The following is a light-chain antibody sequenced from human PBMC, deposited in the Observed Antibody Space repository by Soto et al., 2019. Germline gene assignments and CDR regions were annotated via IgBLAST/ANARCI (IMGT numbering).Light chain of an antibody. CDR1: QSVSSF. J-gene: IGKJ4*01. CDR3: QQRINWPLT. V-gene: IGKV3-11*01. CDR2: DAS. Sequence: EIVLTQSPATLSLSPGERATLSCRASQSVSSFLAWYQQKPGQAPRLLIYDASNRATGIPTWFSGSGSGTDFTLTISSLAPEDFAVYYCQQRINWPLTFGGGTKVEIK.